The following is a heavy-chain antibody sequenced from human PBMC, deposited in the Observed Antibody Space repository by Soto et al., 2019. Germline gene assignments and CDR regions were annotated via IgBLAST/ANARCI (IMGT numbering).Heavy chain of an antibody. V-gene: IGHV4-30-2*01. Sequence: QLQLQESGSGLVKPSQTLSLTCAVSGGSISSGGYSWSWIRQPPGKGLEWIGYIYHSGSTYYNPSRXGXVXIXLDRSKNQFSLKLSSVTAADTAVYYCARGQVVAAQHWGQGTLVTVSS. CDR3: ARGQVVAAQH. CDR2: IYHSGST. CDR1: GGSISSGGYS. D-gene: IGHD2-15*01. J-gene: IGHJ4*02.